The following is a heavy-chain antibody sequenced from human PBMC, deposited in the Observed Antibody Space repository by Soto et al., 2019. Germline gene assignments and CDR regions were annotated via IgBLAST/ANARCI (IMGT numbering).Heavy chain of an antibody. CDR3: ARVVHPSGWYDFDY. D-gene: IGHD6-19*01. J-gene: IGHJ4*02. CDR1: GYTFTSYD. Sequence: QVQLVQSGAEVKKPGASVKVSCKASGYTFTSYDINWVRQATGQGLEWMGWMNPNSGNTGYAQKFQGRVTMTRNTSISTAYMELSSLRSEDTAVYYCARVVHPSGWYDFDYWGQGTLVTVSS. CDR2: MNPNSGNT. V-gene: IGHV1-8*01.